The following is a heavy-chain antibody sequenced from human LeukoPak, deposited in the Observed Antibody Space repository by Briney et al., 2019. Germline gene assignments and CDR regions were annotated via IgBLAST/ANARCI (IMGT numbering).Heavy chain of an antibody. J-gene: IGHJ4*02. D-gene: IGHD1/OR15-1a*01. CDR3: SRGVEQLGVNTLAY. CDR2: LYRDGNT. CDR1: VFTVITND. V-gene: IGHV3-53*01. Sequence: GGSLRLSCAASVFTVITNDMTWVRQAPGKGLEWVSVLYRDGNTKYADSVQGRFTISRDNSKSTLYLEMNSLSPDDTAVYYCSRGVEQLGVNTLAYWGQGTLVTVSS.